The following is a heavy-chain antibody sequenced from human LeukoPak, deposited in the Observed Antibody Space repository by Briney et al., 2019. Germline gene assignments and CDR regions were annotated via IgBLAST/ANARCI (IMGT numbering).Heavy chain of an antibody. CDR2: IYYIGRT. V-gene: IGHV4-59*01. D-gene: IGHD6-6*01. Sequence: SETLSLTCTVSGGSISSYYWSWIRQPPGKGLEWIGYIYYIGRTNYNPSLKSRVTISVDTSKNRFSLKLTSVTAADTAVYYCARDNPAARAFDYWGQGTLVTVSS. CDR1: GGSISSYY. CDR3: ARDNPAARAFDY. J-gene: IGHJ4*02.